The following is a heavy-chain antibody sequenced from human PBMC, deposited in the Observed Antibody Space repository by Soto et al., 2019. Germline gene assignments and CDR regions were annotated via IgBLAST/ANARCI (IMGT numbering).Heavy chain of an antibody. CDR1: GFTFSNYG. J-gene: IGHJ1*01. CDR2: ISGSGGST. V-gene: IGHV3-23*01. D-gene: IGHD2-15*01. Sequence: LRLSCSASGFTFSNYGMSWVRQAPGKGLEWVSVISGSGGSTYYADSVKGRFTLSRDNSKNTVYLQMNSLRAEDTAVYYCAKDSPVGVPLLRDLHDWGQGTLVTVSS. CDR3: AKDSPVGVPLLRDLHD.